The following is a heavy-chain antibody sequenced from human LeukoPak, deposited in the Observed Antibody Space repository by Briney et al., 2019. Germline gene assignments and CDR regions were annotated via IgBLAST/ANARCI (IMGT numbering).Heavy chain of an antibody. CDR3: ARRLGSGSRNDAFDI. CDR2: IYYSGST. Sequence: PSETLSLTCTVSGGSISSYYWSWIRQPPGKGLEWIGYIYYSGSTSYNPSLKSRVTISVDTSKNQFSLKLSSVTAADTAVYYCARRLGSGSRNDAFDIWGQGTMVTVSS. V-gene: IGHV4-59*08. D-gene: IGHD3-10*01. J-gene: IGHJ3*02. CDR1: GGSISSYY.